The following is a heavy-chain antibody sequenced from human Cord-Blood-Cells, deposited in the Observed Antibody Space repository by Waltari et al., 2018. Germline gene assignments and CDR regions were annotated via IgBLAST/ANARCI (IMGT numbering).Heavy chain of an antibody. CDR1: GFTFSSYE. CDR3: ARGCSGGSCYFDY. CDR2: ISSSGSTI. V-gene: IGHV3-48*03. D-gene: IGHD2-15*01. Sequence: EVQLVESGGGLVQPGGSLRLSCAASGFTFSSYEMNWVRQAPGKGLEWVSHISSSGSTIYYADSVKGRFTISRDNAKNSLYLQMNSLRAEDTAVYYCARGCSGGSCYFDYWGQGTLVTVSS. J-gene: IGHJ4*02.